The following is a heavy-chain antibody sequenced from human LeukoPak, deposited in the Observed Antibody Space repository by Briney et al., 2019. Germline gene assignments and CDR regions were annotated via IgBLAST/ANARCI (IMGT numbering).Heavy chain of an antibody. CDR1: GYTFTSYG. Sequence: ASVKVSCKASGYTFTSYGISWVRQAPGQGLEWMGWISAYNGDTNYAQKVQDRVTMTTDTSTSTAYMELRSLRSDDTAVYFCTRGSFSGYFHGSFDVWGQGTMVTVSS. V-gene: IGHV1-18*01. D-gene: IGHD3-22*01. J-gene: IGHJ3*01. CDR3: TRGSFSGYFHGSFDV. CDR2: ISAYNGDT.